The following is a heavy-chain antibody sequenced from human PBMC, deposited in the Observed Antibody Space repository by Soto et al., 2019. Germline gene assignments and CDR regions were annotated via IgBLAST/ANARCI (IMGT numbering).Heavy chain of an antibody. D-gene: IGHD2-15*01. V-gene: IGHV3-30*09. CDR3: ASELVVVAATDY. J-gene: IGHJ4*02. CDR2: ISYDGSDK. CDR1: GFTFSSYA. Sequence: PGESLKISCAASGFTFSSYAMHWVRQAPGKGLEWVAVISYDGSDKYYADSVKGRFAISRDNSKNTLYLQMNSLRAEDTAVYYCASELVVVAATDYWGQGTLVTVSS.